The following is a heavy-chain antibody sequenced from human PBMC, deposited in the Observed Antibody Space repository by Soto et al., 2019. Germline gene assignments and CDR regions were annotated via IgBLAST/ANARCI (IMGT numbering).Heavy chain of an antibody. Sequence: ASVKVSFKASGGTFSSYAISWVRQAPGQGLEWMGGIIPIFGTANYAQKFQGRVTITADESTSTAYMELSSLRSEDTAVYYCARKTGAVAGTWALDYWGQGTLVTVSS. CDR2: IIPIFGTA. CDR1: GGTFSSYA. CDR3: ARKTGAVAGTWALDY. J-gene: IGHJ4*02. D-gene: IGHD6-19*01. V-gene: IGHV1-69*13.